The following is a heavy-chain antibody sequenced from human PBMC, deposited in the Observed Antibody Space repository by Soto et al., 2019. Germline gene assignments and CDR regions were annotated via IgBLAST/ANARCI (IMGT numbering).Heavy chain of an antibody. CDR3: ARHGYDGSGSPYPAY. CDR1: GGSMSEYF. J-gene: IGHJ4*01. D-gene: IGHD3-10*01. CDR2: IYYLGST. V-gene: IGHV4-59*01. Sequence: SETLSLTCSVSGGSMSEYFLSWIRQSPGKGLEWIGYIYYLGSTDYNPSLKSRVTLSVDTSKRQFSLRLTSVTAADTAVYYCARHGYDGSGSPYPAYWGPGTQVTVSS.